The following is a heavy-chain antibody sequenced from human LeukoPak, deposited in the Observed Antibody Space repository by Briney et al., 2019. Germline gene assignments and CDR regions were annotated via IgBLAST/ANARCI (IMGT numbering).Heavy chain of an antibody. J-gene: IGHJ6*02. CDR2: ISGSGGST. V-gene: IGHV3-23*01. D-gene: IGHD6-13*01. CDR1: GFTSSSYA. Sequence: GGSLRLSCAASGFTSSSYAMSWVRQAPGKGLEWVSGISGSGGSTYYADSVKGRFTISRDNSKNMLYLQMNSLRAEDTAVYYCAKGIAAAGWISYYYYYYGMDVWGQGTTVTVSS. CDR3: AKGIAAAGWISYYYYYYGMDV.